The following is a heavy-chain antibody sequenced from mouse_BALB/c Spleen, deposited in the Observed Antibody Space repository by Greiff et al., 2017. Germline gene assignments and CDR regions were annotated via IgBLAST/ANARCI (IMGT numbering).Heavy chain of an antibody. D-gene: IGHD1-1*01. J-gene: IGHJ4*01. CDR3: AKGNYYGSYYYAMDY. CDR2: ISYSGST. CDR1: GYSITSDYA. V-gene: IGHV3-2*02. Sequence: EVKLQESGPGLVKPSQSLSLTCTVTGYSITSDYAWNWIRQFPGNKLEWMGYISYSGSTSYNPSLKSRISITRDTSKNQFFLQLNSVTTEDTATYYCAKGNYYGSYYYAMDYWGQGTSVTVSS.